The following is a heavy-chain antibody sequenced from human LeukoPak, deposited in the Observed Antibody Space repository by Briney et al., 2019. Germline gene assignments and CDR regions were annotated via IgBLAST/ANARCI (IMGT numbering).Heavy chain of an antibody. J-gene: IGHJ4*02. CDR1: GGSISSYY. CDR2: IYYSGST. Sequence: SETLSLTCTVSGGSISSYYWSLIRQPPRKPLDWFGFIYYSGSTNYNPPPRSEVPISVDPSRRQFFLKLNSVPAADTAVYYCAITGGTFQTPYYFDYWARELWSPSPQ. CDR3: AITGGTFQTPYYFDY. V-gene: IGHV4-59*12. D-gene: IGHD3-16*01.